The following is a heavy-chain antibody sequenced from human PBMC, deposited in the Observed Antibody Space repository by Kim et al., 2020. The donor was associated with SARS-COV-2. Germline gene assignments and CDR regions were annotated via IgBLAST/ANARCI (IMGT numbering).Heavy chain of an antibody. J-gene: IGHJ5*01. CDR3: ARSSSGWFGY. D-gene: IGHD6-19*01. Sequence: TNYTPSLKSRVTISVDTSKNQFSLKLSSVTAADTAVYYCARSSSGWFGYWGQGTLVTVSS. V-gene: IGHV4-59*01. CDR2: T.